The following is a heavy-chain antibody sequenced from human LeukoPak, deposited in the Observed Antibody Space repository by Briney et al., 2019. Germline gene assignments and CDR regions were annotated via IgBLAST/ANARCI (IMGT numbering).Heavy chain of an antibody. CDR2: IIPIFGTA. CDR3: ARGRDGYNYYFDY. D-gene: IGHD5-24*01. J-gene: IGHJ4*02. V-gene: IGHV1-69*05. CDR1: GGTFSSYA. Sequence: SVKVSCKACGGTFSSYAISWVRQAPGQGLEWMGRIIPIFGTANYAQKFQGRVTITTDESTSTAYMELSSLRSEDTAVYYCARGRDGYNYYFDYWGQGTLVTVSS.